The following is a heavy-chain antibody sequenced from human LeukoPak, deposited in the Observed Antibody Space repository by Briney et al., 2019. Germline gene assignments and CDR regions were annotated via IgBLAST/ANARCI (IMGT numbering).Heavy chain of an antibody. CDR2: IWYDGSNK. CDR1: GFTFSSYG. J-gene: IGHJ4*02. Sequence: QSGGSLRLSCAASGFTFSSYGMHWVRQAPGKGLEWVAVIWYDGSNKYYADSVKGRFTISRDNSKNTLYLQMNSLRAEDTAVYYCAKDETRGYSGYDLDYWGQGTLVTVSS. V-gene: IGHV3-33*06. D-gene: IGHD5-12*01. CDR3: AKDETRGYSGYDLDY.